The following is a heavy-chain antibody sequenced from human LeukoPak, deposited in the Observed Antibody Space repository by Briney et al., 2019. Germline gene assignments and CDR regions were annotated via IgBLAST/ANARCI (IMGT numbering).Heavy chain of an antibody. CDR2: INHSGST. J-gene: IGHJ4*02. D-gene: IGHD5-18*01. CDR1: GGSFSGYH. V-gene: IGHV4-34*01. CDR3: ARGGGIQLWYPFDY. Sequence: SETLSLTCAVYGGSFSGYHWSWIRQPPGKGLEWIGEINHSGSTNYNPSLKSRVTISVDTSKNQFSLKLSSVTAADTAVYYCARGGGIQLWYPFDYWGQGTLVTVSS.